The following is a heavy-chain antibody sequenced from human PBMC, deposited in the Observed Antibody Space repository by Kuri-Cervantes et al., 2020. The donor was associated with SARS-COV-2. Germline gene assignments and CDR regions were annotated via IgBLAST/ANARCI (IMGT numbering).Heavy chain of an antibody. J-gene: IGHJ5*02. CDR3: ARRGGSYYFWFDP. Sequence: SETLSLTCTVSGGSISSSSYYWGWIRQPPGKGLEWIGSIYYSGSTYYNPSLKSRVTISVDTFKNQFSLKLSSVTAADTAVYYCARRGGSYYFWFDPWGQGTLVTVSS. CDR2: IYYSGST. CDR1: GGSISSSSYY. D-gene: IGHD1-26*01. V-gene: IGHV4-39*01.